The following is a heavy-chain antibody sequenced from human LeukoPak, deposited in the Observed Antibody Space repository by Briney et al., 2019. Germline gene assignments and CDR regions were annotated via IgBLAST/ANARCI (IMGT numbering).Heavy chain of an antibody. Sequence: GASVKVSCKASGYMFTGYNMHWVRQAPGQGLEWMGWINPNSGGTNYAQKLQGRVTMTTDTSTSTAYMELRSLRSDDTAVYYCARWEPLGYCSSTSCPRTDYWGQGTLVTVSS. J-gene: IGHJ4*02. D-gene: IGHD2-2*01. CDR3: ARWEPLGYCSSTSCPRTDY. CDR1: GYMFTGYN. CDR2: INPNSGGT. V-gene: IGHV1-2*02.